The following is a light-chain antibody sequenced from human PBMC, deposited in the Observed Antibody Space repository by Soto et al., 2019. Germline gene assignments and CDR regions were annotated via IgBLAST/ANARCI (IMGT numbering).Light chain of an antibody. Sequence: QSVLTQSPSASASLGASVKLTCSGHSDYGIAWHQQQPDKGPRYLMKLNRDGSHNKGDGIPDRFSGSSSGAERYLTISSLQSDDEADYYCQTWDTVVVFGGGTKLTVL. CDR2: LNRDGSH. CDR1: GHSDYG. CDR3: QTWDTVVV. J-gene: IGLJ2*01. V-gene: IGLV4-69*01.